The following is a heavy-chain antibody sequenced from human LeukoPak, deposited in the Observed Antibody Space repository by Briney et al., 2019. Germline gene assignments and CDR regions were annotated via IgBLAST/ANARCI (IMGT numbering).Heavy chain of an antibody. Sequence: GGSLRLSCAASGFTFNNYAMSWVRQAPGKGLEWVAGISDSGGSTKYADSVKGRFTIARDNRKNTLYLQMNSLRAEDTAVYFCAKRGVVIRVILVGFHKEAYYFESWGQGALVTVSS. V-gene: IGHV3-23*01. D-gene: IGHD3/OR15-3a*01. CDR2: ISDSGGST. CDR3: AKRGVVIRVILVGFHKEAYYFES. CDR1: GFTFNNYA. J-gene: IGHJ4*02.